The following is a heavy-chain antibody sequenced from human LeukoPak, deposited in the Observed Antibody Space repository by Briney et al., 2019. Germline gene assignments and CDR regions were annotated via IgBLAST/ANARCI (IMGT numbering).Heavy chain of an antibody. V-gene: IGHV1-46*01. CDR1: GYTFTSYY. CDR3: ARKQYSSSWYGGGDAFDI. D-gene: IGHD6-13*01. J-gene: IGHJ3*02. Sequence: ASVKVSCKASGYTFTSYYMHWVRQAPGQGLEWMGIINPSGGSTSYAQKFQGRVTMTRDMSTSTVYMELSSLRSEDTAVYYCARKQYSSSWYGGGDAFDIWGQGTMVTVSS. CDR2: INPSGGST.